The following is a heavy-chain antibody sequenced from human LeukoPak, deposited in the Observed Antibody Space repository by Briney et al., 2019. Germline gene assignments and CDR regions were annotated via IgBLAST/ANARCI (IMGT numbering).Heavy chain of an antibody. D-gene: IGHD6-19*01. Sequence: ASVKVSCKASGYTFTSYAMHWVRQAPGQRLEWMGWINAGNGNTKYSQKFQGRVIITRDTSASTAYMELSSLRSEDTAVYYCARDLEGYSSGWYPNYFDYWGQGTLVTVSS. CDR1: GYTFTSYA. CDR3: ARDLEGYSSGWYPNYFDY. J-gene: IGHJ4*02. CDR2: INAGNGNT. V-gene: IGHV1-3*01.